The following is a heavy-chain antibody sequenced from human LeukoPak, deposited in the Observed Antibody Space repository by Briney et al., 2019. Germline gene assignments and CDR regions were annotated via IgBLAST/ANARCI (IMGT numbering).Heavy chain of an antibody. Sequence: ASVKVSCKASGYTFSDYYIHWVRQAPGQGLEWMGWINPSGGSTSYAQKFQGRVTMTRDTSTSTVYMELSSLRSEDTAVYYCARDPQIGRRFRTTASMDVWGQGTTVTVSS. D-gene: IGHD4-17*01. V-gene: IGHV1-46*01. J-gene: IGHJ6*02. CDR3: ARDPQIGRRFRTTASMDV. CDR1: GYTFSDYY. CDR2: INPSGGST.